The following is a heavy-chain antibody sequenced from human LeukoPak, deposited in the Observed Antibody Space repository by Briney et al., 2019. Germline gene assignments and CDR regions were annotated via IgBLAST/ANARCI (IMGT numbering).Heavy chain of an antibody. Sequence: GGSLRLSCAASGFTFSSYAMSWVRQAPGKGLEWVSAISSSGGSTYYADSVKGRFTISRDNSKNTLYLQMNSLRAEDTAVYYCATIFRVAAGLNYWGQGTLVTVFS. D-gene: IGHD2-15*01. J-gene: IGHJ4*02. CDR2: ISSSGGST. CDR1: GFTFSSYA. V-gene: IGHV3-23*01. CDR3: ATIFRVAAGLNY.